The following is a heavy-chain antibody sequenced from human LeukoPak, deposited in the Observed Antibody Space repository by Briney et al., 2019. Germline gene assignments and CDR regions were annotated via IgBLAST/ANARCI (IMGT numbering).Heavy chain of an antibody. V-gene: IGHV1-69*01. D-gene: IGHD2-2*01. J-gene: IGHJ5*02. CDR3: ARDSDIVVVPAANWFDP. CDR1: GGTFSSYA. Sequence: ASVKVSCKASGGTFSSYAISWVRQAPGQGLEWMGGIIPIFGTANYAQKFQSRVTITADESTSTAYMELSSLRSEDTAVYYCARDSDIVVVPAANWFDPWGQGTLVTVSS. CDR2: IIPIFGTA.